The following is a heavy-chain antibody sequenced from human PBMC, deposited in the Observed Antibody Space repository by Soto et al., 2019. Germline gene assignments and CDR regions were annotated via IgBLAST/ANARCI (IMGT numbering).Heavy chain of an antibody. CDR2: IYYSGST. V-gene: IGHV4-59*08. Sequence: SETLSLTCTVSGGSISSYYWSWIRQPPWKGLEWIGYIYYSGSTNYNPSLKSRVTISVDTSKNQFSLKLSSVTAADTAVYYCARLSPRLSSSWYNNWFDPWGQGTLVTVSS. CDR3: ARLSPRLSSSWYNNWFDP. J-gene: IGHJ5*02. CDR1: GGSISSYY. D-gene: IGHD6-13*01.